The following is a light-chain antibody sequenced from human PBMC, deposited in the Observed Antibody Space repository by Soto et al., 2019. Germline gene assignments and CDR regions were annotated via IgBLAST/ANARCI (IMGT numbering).Light chain of an antibody. J-gene: IGKJ1*01. CDR1: QSVSSN. CDR3: QQYNNAWT. Sequence: EIVMTQSPATLSLSPGERATLSCRASQSVSSNLAWYQQKPGQAPRLLIYGASTRATGIPARCSGSGSGTDIILTISSLQYDDVVVYYCQQYNNAWTFGQGTKVEIK. V-gene: IGKV3-15*01. CDR2: GAS.